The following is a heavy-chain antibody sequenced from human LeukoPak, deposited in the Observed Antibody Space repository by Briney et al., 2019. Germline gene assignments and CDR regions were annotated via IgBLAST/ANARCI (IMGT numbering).Heavy chain of an antibody. D-gene: IGHD6-13*01. CDR3: ASSGSPNWFDP. V-gene: IGHV3-30*01. J-gene: IGHJ5*02. Sequence: LEWVAVISYDGSNKYYADSVKGRFTISRDNSKNTLYLQMNSLRAEDTAVYYCASSGSPNWFDPWGX. CDR2: ISYDGSNK.